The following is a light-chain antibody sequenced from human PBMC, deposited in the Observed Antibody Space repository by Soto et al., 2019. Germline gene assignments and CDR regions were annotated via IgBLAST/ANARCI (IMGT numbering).Light chain of an antibody. CDR2: DVS. Sequence: QSALTQPASVSGSPGQSITISCTGTSSDVGGYNYVSWYQQHPGKAPKLMIYDVSNRPSGVSNLFSGSKSGNTASLTISGLQADDEADYYCSSYTSSSTLVVFGGGTKLTVL. V-gene: IGLV2-14*01. CDR3: SSYTSSSTLVV. CDR1: SSDVGGYNY. J-gene: IGLJ2*01.